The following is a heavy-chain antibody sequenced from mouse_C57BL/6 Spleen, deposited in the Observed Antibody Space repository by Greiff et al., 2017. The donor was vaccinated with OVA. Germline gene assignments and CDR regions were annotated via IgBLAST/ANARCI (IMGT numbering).Heavy chain of an antibody. Sequence: VQLQQSGPELVKPGASVKIPCKASGYTFTDYNMDWVKQSHGKSLEWIGDINPNIGGTIYNQKFKGKATLTVDKSSSTAYMELRSLTSEDTAVYYCARAYGNYFPYWYFDVWGTGTTVTVSS. J-gene: IGHJ1*03. D-gene: IGHD2-1*01. CDR3: ARAYGNYFPYWYFDV. CDR2: INPNIGGT. V-gene: IGHV1-18*01. CDR1: GYTFTDYN.